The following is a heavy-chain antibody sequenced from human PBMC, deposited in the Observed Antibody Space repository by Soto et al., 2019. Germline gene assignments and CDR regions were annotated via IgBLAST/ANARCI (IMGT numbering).Heavy chain of an antibody. CDR1: GFLFDNFW. CDR2: IKQDGSET. CDR3: ARDTGATVAGTFDF. D-gene: IGHD6-19*01. J-gene: IGHJ4*02. Sequence: QLVQSGGGLVQPGGSLRLSCAASGFLFDNFWMTWVRQAPGKGLEWVGNIKQDGSETYYVDSVKGRFTISRDNSRDSLYLQMNSLRAEETAMYYCARDTGATVAGTFDFWGQGTLVTVSS. V-gene: IGHV3-7*01.